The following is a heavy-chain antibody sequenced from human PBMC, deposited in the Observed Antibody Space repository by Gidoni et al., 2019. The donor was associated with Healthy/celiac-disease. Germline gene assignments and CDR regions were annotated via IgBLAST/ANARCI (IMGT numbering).Heavy chain of an antibody. CDR3: ARTIAAADPFDY. V-gene: IGHV2-70*15. CDR2: IDWDDDK. CDR1: GFSLSTSGMC. Sequence: QVTLRESGPALVKPTQTLTLTCTFSGFSLSTSGMCVSWIRQPPGKALEWLARIDWDDDKYYSTSLKTRLTISKDTFKNQVVLTMTNMDPVDTATYYCARTIAAADPFDYWGQGTLVTVSS. J-gene: IGHJ4*02. D-gene: IGHD6-13*01.